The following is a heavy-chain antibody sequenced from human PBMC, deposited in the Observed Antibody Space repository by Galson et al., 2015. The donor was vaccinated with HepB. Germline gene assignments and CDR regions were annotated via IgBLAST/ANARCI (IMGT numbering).Heavy chain of an antibody. CDR2: INTNTGNP. CDR3: ARVTSIYYYNSSYSYYYYGMDV. CDR1: GYTFTNYA. Sequence: SCKASGYTFTNYAMNWVRQAPGRGLEWLGWINTNTGNPTYAQGSTGRFVFSLDASVNTAYLQISSLKAEDSAFYYCARVTSIYYYNSSYSYYYYGMDVWGQGTTVTVSS. J-gene: IGHJ6*02. D-gene: IGHD3-22*01. V-gene: IGHV7-4-1*02.